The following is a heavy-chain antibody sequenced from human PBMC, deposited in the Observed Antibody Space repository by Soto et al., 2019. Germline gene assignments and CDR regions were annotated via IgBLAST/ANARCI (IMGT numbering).Heavy chain of an antibody. J-gene: IGHJ4*02. CDR2: IIPIFGTA. V-gene: IGHV1-69*01. Sequence: QVKLVRPGAEVTKPGSSVKVSCKASGATCSSFSINWVRQAPGQGLEWMGEIIPIFGTANYAQKFQGRVTITADESTSTAYMELSSLRSEDTAVYYCARDGGRHSGGIDYWGQGTLVTVSS. CDR1: GATCSSFS. CDR3: ARDGGRHSGGIDY. D-gene: IGHD1-26*01.